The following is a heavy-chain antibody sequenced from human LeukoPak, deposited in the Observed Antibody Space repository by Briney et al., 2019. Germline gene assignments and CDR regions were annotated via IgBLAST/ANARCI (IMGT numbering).Heavy chain of an antibody. D-gene: IGHD3-9*01. V-gene: IGHV4-59*01. CDR2: IYYSGST. J-gene: IGHJ4*02. CDR3: AREKRGYDILTGYYDYFDY. Sequence: PSETLSLTCTVSGGSISSYYWSWIRQPPGKGLEWIGHIYYSGSTNYNPSLKSRVTISVDTSKNQFSLKLSSVTAADTAVYYCAREKRGYDILTGYYDYFDYWGQGTLVTVSS. CDR1: GGSISSYY.